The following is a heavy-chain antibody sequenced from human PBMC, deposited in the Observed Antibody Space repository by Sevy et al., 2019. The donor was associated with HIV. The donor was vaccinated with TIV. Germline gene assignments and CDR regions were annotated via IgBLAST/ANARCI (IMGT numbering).Heavy chain of an antibody. CDR2: IKSKNDGGTI. CDR3: IIMGWHGGVDI. D-gene: IGHD2-21*01. J-gene: IGHJ3*02. V-gene: IGHV3-15*01. Sequence: GGSLRLSCAASGFTFSNTWMSWVRQAPGKGLELVGRIKSKNDGGTIDYAAPVSGSFTISSDDSKSTLPLRMNSLKIEETAVYYCIIMGWHGGVDIWGQGTMVTVSS. CDR1: GFTFSNTW.